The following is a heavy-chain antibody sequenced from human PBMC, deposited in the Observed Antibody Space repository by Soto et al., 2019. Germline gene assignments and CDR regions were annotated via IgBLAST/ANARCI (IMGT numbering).Heavy chain of an antibody. D-gene: IGHD2-2*01. V-gene: IGHV5-51*01. CDR3: ARGYCTTTICDPWFDP. CDR1: GYSFTSYW. Sequence: SLKISCTGVGYSFTSYWIGWVRQMPGKGLEWMGIIYPGDSDTRYSPSFQGQVTISADKSITTAYLQWSSLKASDTAMYYCARGYCTTTICDPWFDPWGQGTLVTVSS. CDR2: IYPGDSDT. J-gene: IGHJ5*02.